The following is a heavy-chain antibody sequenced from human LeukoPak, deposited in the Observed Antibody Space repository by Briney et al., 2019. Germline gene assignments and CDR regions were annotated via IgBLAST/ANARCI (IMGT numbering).Heavy chain of an antibody. V-gene: IGHV3-66*01. J-gene: IGHJ4*02. Sequence: GGSLRPSCEPSGLTASSTYMSWVRQAPGKGLEWVSVIYSGGSTYYADSVKGRFTISRDNSKNTLYLQMNSLRAEDTAVYYCATFPHVRGPDYWGQGTLVTVSS. CDR1: GLTASSTY. CDR2: IYSGGST. CDR3: ATFPHVRGPDY. D-gene: IGHD3-10*01.